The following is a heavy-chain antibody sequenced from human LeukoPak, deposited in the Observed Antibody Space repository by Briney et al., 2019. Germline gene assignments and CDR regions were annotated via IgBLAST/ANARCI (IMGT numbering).Heavy chain of an antibody. J-gene: IGHJ4*02. CDR3: ARYGVSGWVIDN. CDR1: GGSFNSYY. Sequence: SETLSLTCTVSGGSFNSYYWSWFRQPPGKGLEWVGNINYIGSSNSNPSLESRVTLLIDTSKNQFSLKLTSVTAADTAVYFCARYGVSGWVIDNWGQGTLVTVSS. D-gene: IGHD6-19*01. V-gene: IGHV4-59*08. CDR2: INYIGSS.